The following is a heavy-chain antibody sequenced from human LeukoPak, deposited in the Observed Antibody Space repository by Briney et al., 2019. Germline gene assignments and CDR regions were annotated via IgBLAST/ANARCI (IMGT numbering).Heavy chain of an antibody. CDR3: ARAYYDSSGLPNRFFDY. CDR2: MNPNSGNT. CDR1: GYTFTSYD. V-gene: IGHV1-8*02. Sequence: ASVKVSCKASGYTFTSYDINWVRQATGQGLEWMGWMNPNSGNTGYAQKFQGRVTMTRNTSISTAYMELSSLRSEDTAVYYCARAYYDSSGLPNRFFDYWGQGTLVTVSS. J-gene: IGHJ4*02. D-gene: IGHD3-22*01.